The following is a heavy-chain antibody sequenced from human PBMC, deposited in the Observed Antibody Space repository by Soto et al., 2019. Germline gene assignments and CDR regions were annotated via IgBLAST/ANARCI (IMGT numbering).Heavy chain of an antibody. Sequence: VQLVESGGGVVQPGRSLRLSCAASGFTFSSYGMHWVRQAPGKGLEWVAVISYDGSNKYYADSVKGRFTISRDNSKNTLYLQMNSLRAEDTAVYYCAKNEGDFWSGYYTNYYYYMDVWGKGTTVTVSS. CDR1: GFTFSSYG. V-gene: IGHV3-30*18. J-gene: IGHJ6*03. D-gene: IGHD3-3*01. CDR2: ISYDGSNK. CDR3: AKNEGDFWSGYYTNYYYYMDV.